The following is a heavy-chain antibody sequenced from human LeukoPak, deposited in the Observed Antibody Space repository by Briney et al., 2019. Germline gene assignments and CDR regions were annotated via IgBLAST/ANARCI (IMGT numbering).Heavy chain of an antibody. J-gene: IGHJ5*02. CDR3: ARQGSCSWIWFDP. CDR1: GYSFTTYW. V-gene: IGHV5-51*01. Sequence: GESLKISCKGSGYSFTTYWIGWVRQMPGKGLEWMGIIYPADSDTRYSPSFQGQVTISADKSISTAYLQWSSLKASDTAMYYCARQGSCSWIWFDPWGQGTLVTVSS. CDR2: IYPADSDT. D-gene: IGHD6-13*01.